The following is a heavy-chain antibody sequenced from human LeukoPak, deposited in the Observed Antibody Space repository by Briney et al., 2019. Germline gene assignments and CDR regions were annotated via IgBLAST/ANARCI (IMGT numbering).Heavy chain of an antibody. J-gene: IGHJ6*03. D-gene: IGHD3-10*01. CDR1: GGSISSGGYY. CDR3: ARDGNYYGSGRYYYYMDV. V-gene: IGHV4-31*03. CDR2: IYYSGST. Sequence: SETLSLTCTVSGGSISSGGYYWSWIRQHPGKGLEWIGYIYYSGSTYYNPSVKSRVTISVDTSKNQFSLKLSSVTAADTAVYYCARDGNYYGSGRYYYYMDVWGKGTTVTVSS.